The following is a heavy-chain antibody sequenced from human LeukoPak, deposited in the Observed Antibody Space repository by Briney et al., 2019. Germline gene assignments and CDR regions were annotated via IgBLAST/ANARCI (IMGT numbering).Heavy chain of an antibody. J-gene: IGHJ3*02. V-gene: IGHV4-31*03. Sequence: SETLSLTCTVSGGSISSGGYYWSWIRQHPGKGLEWIGYIYYSGSTYYNPSLKSRVTMSVDTSKNQFSLKLSSVTAADTAVYYCARHGGESIVAMILHAFDIWGQGTMVTVSS. CDR2: IYYSGST. D-gene: IGHD5-12*01. CDR1: GGSISSGGYY. CDR3: ARHGGESIVAMILHAFDI.